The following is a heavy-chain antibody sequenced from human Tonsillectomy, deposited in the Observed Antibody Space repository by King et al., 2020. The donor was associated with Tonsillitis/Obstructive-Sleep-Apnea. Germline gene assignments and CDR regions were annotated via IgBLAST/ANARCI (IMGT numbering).Heavy chain of an antibody. D-gene: IGHD3-16*01. Sequence: VQLVESGGGLVKPGGSLRLSCAVSGFTFSDYFMIWIRQAPGKGLECLSYISSVGSHTSYADSVKGRFTISRDNANNLLYLQMDSLRAEDTAIYYCARPGDDLGFDFWGQGALVTVST. J-gene: IGHJ4*02. V-gene: IGHV3-11*05. CDR3: ARPGDDLGFDF. CDR1: GFTFSDYF. CDR2: ISSVGSHT.